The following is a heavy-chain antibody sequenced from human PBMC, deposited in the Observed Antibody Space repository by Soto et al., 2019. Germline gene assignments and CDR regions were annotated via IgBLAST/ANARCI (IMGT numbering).Heavy chain of an antibody. CDR2: ISFYNGHT. Sequence: QVQLVQSGGEVKKPGASVKVSCKASGDTVTKYGISWVRQAPGQGREWLGWISFYNGHTNYALKFQDRITFTTDTSTSTASLELRSLTSDDTAVYYCASASSIAVAGKETWGQGTLVTVSP. CDR1: GDTVTKYG. D-gene: IGHD6-19*01. V-gene: IGHV1-18*01. J-gene: IGHJ4*02. CDR3: ASASSIAVAGKET.